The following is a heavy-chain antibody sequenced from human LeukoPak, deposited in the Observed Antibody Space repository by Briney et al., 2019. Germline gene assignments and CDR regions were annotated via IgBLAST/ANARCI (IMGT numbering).Heavy chain of an antibody. Sequence: GGSLRLSCAASGFTFSSYAMHWVRQAPGKGLEWVAVISYDGSNKYYADSVKGRFTISRDNSKNTLYLQMNSLRAEDTAVYYCARGNSHLNYYYYYMDVWGKGTTVTVSS. D-gene: IGHD1/OR15-1a*01. V-gene: IGHV3-30*04. CDR1: GFTFSSYA. J-gene: IGHJ6*03. CDR2: ISYDGSNK. CDR3: ARGNSHLNYYYYYMDV.